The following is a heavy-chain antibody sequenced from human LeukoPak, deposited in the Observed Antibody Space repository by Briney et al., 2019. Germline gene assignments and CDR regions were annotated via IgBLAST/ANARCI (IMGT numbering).Heavy chain of an antibody. V-gene: IGHV4-34*01. CDR3: ARACSSTSCYSYDAFDI. D-gene: IGHD2-2*01. CDR2: INHSGST. J-gene: IGHJ3*02. Sequence: SETLSLTCAVYGGSFSGYYWSWIRQPPGKGLEWIGEINHSGSTYYNPSLKSRVTISVDRSKNQFSLKLSSVTAADTAVYYCARACSSTSCYSYDAFDIWGQGTMVTVSS. CDR1: GGSFSGYY.